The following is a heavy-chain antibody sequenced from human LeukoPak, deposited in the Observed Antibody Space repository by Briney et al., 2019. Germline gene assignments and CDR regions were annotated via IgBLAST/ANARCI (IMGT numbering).Heavy chain of an antibody. CDR3: ARDDPYYYDSSGYYYVTGKPGAFDI. CDR2: IYTSGTI. D-gene: IGHD3-22*01. J-gene: IGHJ3*02. CDR1: GGSISSYY. Sequence: SETLSLTCTVSGGSISSYYWSWIRQPAGTALEWIGRIYTSGTITYNPSLKSRVTMSVDTSKNQFSLKLSSVTAADTAVYYCARDDPYYYDSSGYYYVTGKPGAFDIWGQGTMVTVSS. V-gene: IGHV4-4*07.